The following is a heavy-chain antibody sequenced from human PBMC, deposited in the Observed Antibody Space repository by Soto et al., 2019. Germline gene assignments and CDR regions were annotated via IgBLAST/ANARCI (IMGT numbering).Heavy chain of an antibody. J-gene: IGHJ6*02. CDR3: ARGPVYYYGLDV. Sequence: QVQLQQWGAGLLKPSETLSLTCAVYGGSFSGCYWSWIRQPPGKGLEWIGEINHSGSTNYNTPLKSRLTISVDTSKSQFSLKLSPVTGADTAVYYCARGPVYYYGLDVWGQGTTVTVSS. CDR2: INHSGST. CDR1: GGSFSGCY. V-gene: IGHV4-34*01.